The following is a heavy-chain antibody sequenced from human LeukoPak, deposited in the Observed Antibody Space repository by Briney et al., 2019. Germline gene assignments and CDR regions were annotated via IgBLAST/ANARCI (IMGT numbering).Heavy chain of an antibody. J-gene: IGHJ4*02. CDR2: VKVEGREK. Sequence: GGSLRLSCAASGFTSSIFWMAWVRQSPERGLEWVANVKVEGREKNYVDSVKGRLIIPRDNAKNSVYLQMNSLGVGDTAVYYCARVGSDFLWGTTNYFFDYWGQGTLVTVSS. CDR1: GFTSSIFW. V-gene: IGHV3-7*01. D-gene: IGHD3-16*01. CDR3: ARVGSDFLWGTTNYFFDY.